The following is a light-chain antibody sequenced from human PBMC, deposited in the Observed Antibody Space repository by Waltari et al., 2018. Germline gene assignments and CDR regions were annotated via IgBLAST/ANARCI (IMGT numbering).Light chain of an antibody. Sequence: QSALTQPRSVSGSPGQSVTISCTGTSSDVGGYNYVSWYQQPPGKAPKLMIYDVSKRPSGVPDRFSGSKSGNTASLTISGLQAEDEADYYCCSYADSPVVFGGGTKLTVL. CDR2: DVS. CDR3: CSYADSPVV. V-gene: IGLV2-11*01. CDR1: SSDVGGYNY. J-gene: IGLJ2*01.